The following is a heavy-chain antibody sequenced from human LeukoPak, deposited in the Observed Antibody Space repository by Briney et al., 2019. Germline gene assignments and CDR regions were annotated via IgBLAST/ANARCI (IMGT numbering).Heavy chain of an antibody. CDR1: GGSISSGGYY. Sequence: PSQTLSLTCTVYGGSISSGGYYWSWIRQHPGKGLEWIGYIYYSGSTYYNPSLKSRVTISVDTSKNQFSLKLSSVTAADTAVYYCARHPLYCSGGSCYSYYYYGMDVWGQGTTVTVSS. CDR3: ARHPLYCSGGSCYSYYYYGMDV. D-gene: IGHD2-15*01. J-gene: IGHJ6*02. CDR2: IYYSGST. V-gene: IGHV4-31*03.